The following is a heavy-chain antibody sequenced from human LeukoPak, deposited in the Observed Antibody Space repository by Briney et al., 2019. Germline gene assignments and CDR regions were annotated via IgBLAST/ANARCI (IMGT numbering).Heavy chain of an antibody. CDR1: GFTFSSYS. Sequence: GGSLRLSCAASGFTFSSYSMNWVRQAPGKGLEWVSYISSSSSTIYYADSVKGRFTISRDNAKNSLYLQMNSLRDEDTAVYYCARNVPATAGQPLDYWGQGTPVTVSS. V-gene: IGHV3-48*02. CDR3: ARNVPATAGQPLDY. J-gene: IGHJ4*02. D-gene: IGHD2-2*01. CDR2: ISSSSSTI.